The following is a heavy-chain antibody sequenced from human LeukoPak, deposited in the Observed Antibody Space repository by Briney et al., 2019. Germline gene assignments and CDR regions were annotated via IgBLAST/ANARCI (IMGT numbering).Heavy chain of an antibody. Sequence: GSLRLSCAASGFTFSDYWMNWVRQAPGKGLEWVANINQDGSAKYYVDSVKGRFTFSRDNAMNSLFLQMSSLRAEDTAVYYCARDVHGGAFDYWGQGTLVTVSS. CDR2: INQDGSAK. V-gene: IGHV3-7*01. D-gene: IGHD4-23*01. CDR1: GFTFSDYW. J-gene: IGHJ4*02. CDR3: ARDVHGGAFDY.